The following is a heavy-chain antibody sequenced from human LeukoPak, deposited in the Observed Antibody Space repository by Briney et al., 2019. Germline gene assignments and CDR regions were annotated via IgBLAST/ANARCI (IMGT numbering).Heavy chain of an antibody. CDR2: INPHSGGT. Sequence: ASVKVSCKTSGYTFTGYYMHWVRQAPGHGLEWMGWINPHSGGTNYAQKFQGRVTMTRDTSISTAYMELSRLRSDDTAVFYCARDWPARGYSYDYYFDYWGQGTLVTVSS. D-gene: IGHD5-18*01. CDR1: GYTFTGYY. J-gene: IGHJ4*02. V-gene: IGHV1-2*02. CDR3: ARDWPARGYSYDYYFDY.